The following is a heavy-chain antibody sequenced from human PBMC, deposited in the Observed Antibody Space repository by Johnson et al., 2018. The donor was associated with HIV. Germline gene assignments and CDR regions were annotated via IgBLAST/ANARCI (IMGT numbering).Heavy chain of an antibody. CDR2: ISSDGGST. D-gene: IGHD3-22*01. J-gene: IGHJ3*02. Sequence: QVQLVESGGGLVQPGGSLRLSCAASGFTFSSYAMHWVRQAPGKGLEYVSAISSDGGSTYYEDSVQGRFTISRDKSENTLYLQMNSLRDEDTAVYYCAKDEGNYWPDSFDIWGQGTMVTVSS. CDR3: AKDEGNYWPDSFDI. V-gene: IGHV3-64*04. CDR1: GFTFSSYA.